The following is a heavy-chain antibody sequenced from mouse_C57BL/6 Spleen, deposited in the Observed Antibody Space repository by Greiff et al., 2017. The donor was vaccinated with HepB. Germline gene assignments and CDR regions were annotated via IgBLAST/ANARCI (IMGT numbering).Heavy chain of an antibody. CDR1: GYTFTNYW. Sequence: VQLQESGAELVRPGTSVKMSCKASGYTFTNYWIGWAKQRPGHGLEWIGDIYPGGGYTNYNEKFKGKATLTADKSSSTAYMQFSSLTSEDSAIYYCARSRGFDYWGQGTTLTVSS. CDR3: ARSRGFDY. J-gene: IGHJ2*01. CDR2: IYPGGGYT. V-gene: IGHV1-63*01.